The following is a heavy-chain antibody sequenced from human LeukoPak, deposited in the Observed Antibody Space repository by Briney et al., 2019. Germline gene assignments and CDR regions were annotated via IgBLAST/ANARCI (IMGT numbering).Heavy chain of an antibody. J-gene: IGHJ4*02. CDR3: ARAXXXXVLXWDY. Sequence: SETLSLTCTVSGASISSYYCSCIRQPPGKGLEWTGYIYYSGSTDYNPSLKSRFTISVDTSKNHFSLKLSSLTPQYPAFFYFARAXXXXVLXWDYXGEGTLVSVSS. CDR1: GASISSYY. CDR2: IYYSGST. V-gene: IGHV4-59*12. D-gene: IGHD4/OR15-4a*01.